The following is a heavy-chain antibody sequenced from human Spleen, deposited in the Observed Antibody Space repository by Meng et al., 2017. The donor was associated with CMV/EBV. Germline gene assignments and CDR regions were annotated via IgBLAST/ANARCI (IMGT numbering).Heavy chain of an antibody. CDR1: TFNFNNYA. CDR3: ARTNQGYFDY. V-gene: IGHV3-23*01. CDR2: ISGSGDAGSA. Sequence: GESLKISCAASTFNFNNYAMTWVRQAPGKGLEWVSGISGSGDAGSAYYIDSVKGRFATSRDNSKNTLYLQMNSLRAEDTAVYYCARTNQGYFDYWGQGTLVTVSS. J-gene: IGHJ4*02. D-gene: IGHD1-1*01.